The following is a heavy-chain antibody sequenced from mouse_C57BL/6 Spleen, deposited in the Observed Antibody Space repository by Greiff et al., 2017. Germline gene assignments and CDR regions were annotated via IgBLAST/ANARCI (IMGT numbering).Heavy chain of an antibody. CDR1: GYTFTSYW. Sequence: VQLQQPGAELVRPGTSVKLSCKASGYTFTSYWMHWVKQRPGQGLEWIGVIDPSDSYTNYNQKFKGKATLTVDTSSSTAYMQLSSLTSEDSAVYYCARGGYGSSYERYFDYWGQGTTLTVSS. J-gene: IGHJ2*01. CDR3: ARGGYGSSYERYFDY. D-gene: IGHD1-1*01. CDR2: IDPSDSYT. V-gene: IGHV1-59*01.